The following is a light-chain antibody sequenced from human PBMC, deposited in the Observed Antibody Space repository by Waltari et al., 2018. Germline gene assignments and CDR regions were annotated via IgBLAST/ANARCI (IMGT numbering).Light chain of an antibody. CDR2: DVS. CDR1: SSDVGGYNY. CDR3: CSYAGSYSVV. Sequence: QSALTQPRSVSGSPGQSVTISCTGTSSDVGGYNYVSWYQQHPGKAPKLMIYDVSKRPPGVPDRVSGSKSGNTASLTISGLQAEDEADYYCCSYAGSYSVVFGGGTKLTVL. J-gene: IGLJ2*01. V-gene: IGLV2-11*01.